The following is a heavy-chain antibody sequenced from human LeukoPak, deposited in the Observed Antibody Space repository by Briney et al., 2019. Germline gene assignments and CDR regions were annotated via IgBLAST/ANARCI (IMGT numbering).Heavy chain of an antibody. CDR1: GFTVSSKH. D-gene: IGHD2-2*01. J-gene: IGHJ4*02. CDR2: VYSGGTT. V-gene: IGHV3-53*01. Sequence: GGSLRLSCAASGFTVSSKHMTWVRQAPGKGLKWVSVVYSGGTTYYADSVKGRFTISKDNSNNTLYLQMNSLRAEDTAVYYCTSRVVVPAAISDYWGQGTLVTVSS. CDR3: TSRVVVPAAISDY.